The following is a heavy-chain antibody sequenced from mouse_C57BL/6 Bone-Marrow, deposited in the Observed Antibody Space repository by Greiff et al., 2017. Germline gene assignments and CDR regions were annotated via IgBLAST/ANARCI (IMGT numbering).Heavy chain of an antibody. CDR2: IWSGGST. Sequence: VQRVESGPGLVQPSQSLSITCTVSGFSLTSYGVHWVRQSPGKGLEWLGVIWSGGSTDYNAAFISRLSISKDNSKSQVFFKMNSLQDADTAIYSCARDYYSNIYAMDYWGQGTSVTVSS. J-gene: IGHJ4*01. CDR1: GFSLTSYG. V-gene: IGHV2-2*01. CDR3: ARDYYSNIYAMDY. D-gene: IGHD2-5*01.